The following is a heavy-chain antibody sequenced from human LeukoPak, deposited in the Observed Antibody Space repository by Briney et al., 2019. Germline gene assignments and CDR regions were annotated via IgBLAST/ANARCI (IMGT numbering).Heavy chain of an antibody. CDR3: VKDGAIFGVPIARGGMDV. J-gene: IGHJ6*02. V-gene: IGHV3-9*01. CDR1: GGSISSGGYS. Sequence: LSLTCAVSGGSISSGGYSWSWIRQPPGKGLEWVSGISWNSGSIGYADSVKGRFTIPRDNGKNALYLEMNSLRAEDTALYYCVKDGAIFGVPIARGGMDVWGQGTTVTVSS. D-gene: IGHD3-3*01. CDR2: ISWNSGSI.